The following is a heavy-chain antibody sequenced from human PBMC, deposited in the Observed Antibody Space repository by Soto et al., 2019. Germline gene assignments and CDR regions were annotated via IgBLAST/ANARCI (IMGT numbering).Heavy chain of an antibody. D-gene: IGHD1-26*01. CDR1: GYSFTSYW. CDR2: IYPGESDT. CDR3: AASSTAGAGYYYYGMDV. V-gene: IGHV5-51*01. J-gene: IGHJ6*02. Sequence: GESLKISCKGSGYSFTSYWIGWVRQMPGKGLERMGVIYPGESDTRYSPSFQGQVTTSADKSISTAYLQWSSLKASDTAMYYCAASSTAGAGYYYYGMDVWGQGTTVTVSS.